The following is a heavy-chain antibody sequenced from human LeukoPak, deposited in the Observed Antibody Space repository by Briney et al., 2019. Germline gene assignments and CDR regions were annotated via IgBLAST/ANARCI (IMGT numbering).Heavy chain of an antibody. Sequence: GGSLRLSCAASGFTFSDAWMSWVRQAPGKGLEWVANIKQDGSEKYYVDSVKGRFTISRDNAKNSLYLQMNSLRAEDTAVYYCARGGAATGRFEYWGQGTLVTVSS. J-gene: IGHJ4*02. V-gene: IGHV3-7*01. D-gene: IGHD1-26*01. CDR2: IKQDGSEK. CDR1: GFTFSDAW. CDR3: ARGGAATGRFEY.